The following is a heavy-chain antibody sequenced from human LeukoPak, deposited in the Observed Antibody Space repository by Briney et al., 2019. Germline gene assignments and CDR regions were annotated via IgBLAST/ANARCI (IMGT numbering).Heavy chain of an antibody. J-gene: IGHJ4*02. D-gene: IGHD2-15*01. V-gene: IGHV4-39*01. CDR2: INYSGST. CDR1: GGSITSRSYY. CDR3: ARRYSSGSNYLDY. Sequence: PSETLSLTCTVSGGSITSRSYYWGWIRQPPGKGLEWIGDINYSGSTYYNASLRSRVTMSVDTSRSQFSLKLTSVTAADTAVYYCARRYSSGSNYLDYWGQGTLATVSP.